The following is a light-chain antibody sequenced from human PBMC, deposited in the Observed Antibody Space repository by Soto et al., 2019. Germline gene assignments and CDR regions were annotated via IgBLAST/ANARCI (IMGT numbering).Light chain of an antibody. J-gene: IGKJ1*01. CDR3: QQHGSSPGT. CDR1: QSVSSSY. CDR2: GAS. Sequence: IVLTQSPGTLSLSPGERATLSCRASQSVSSSYLAWYQQKPGQAPRPLIYGASSRAIGIPDRFSGSGSGTDFTLTISRLEPEDFPVYYCQQHGSSPGTFGQGTKVDIK. V-gene: IGKV3-20*01.